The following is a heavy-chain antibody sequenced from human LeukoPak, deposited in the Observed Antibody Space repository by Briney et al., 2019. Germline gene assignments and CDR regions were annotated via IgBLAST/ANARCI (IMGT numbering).Heavy chain of an antibody. CDR1: GVSISSSNSY. D-gene: IGHD3-3*01. CDR3: ARQRTSGSPSNLRVAQIDS. CDR2: IYYSGNT. J-gene: IGHJ4*02. V-gene: IGHV4-39*01. Sequence: PSETLSLTCTVSGVSISSSNSYWGWIRQPPGKGLEWIGSIYYSGNTYYNASLKSQVSISIDTSKNQFSLRLTSVTAADSALYFCARQRTSGSPSNLRVAQIDSWGQGTLVTVSS.